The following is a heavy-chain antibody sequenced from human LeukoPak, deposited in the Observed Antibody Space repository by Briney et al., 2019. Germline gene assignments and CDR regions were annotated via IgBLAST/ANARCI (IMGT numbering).Heavy chain of an antibody. CDR1: GFTLSDYW. CDR2: IYYSGST. V-gene: IGHV4-38-2*01. D-gene: IGHD1-14*01. J-gene: IGHJ6*03. Sequence: GSLRLSCAASGFTLSDYWMSWVRQPPGKGLEWIGSIYYSGSTYYNPSLKSRVTISVDTSKNQFSLKLSSVTAADTAVYYCARLGANAALEPYYMDVWGKGTTVTVSS. CDR3: ARLGANAALEPYYMDV.